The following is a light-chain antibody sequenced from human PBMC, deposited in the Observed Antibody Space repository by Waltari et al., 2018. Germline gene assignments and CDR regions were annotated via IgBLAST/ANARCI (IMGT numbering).Light chain of an antibody. CDR1: SDSIASNY. CDR3: QSYDSDEGVV. V-gene: IGLV6-57*03. J-gene: IGLJ2*01. CDR2: EDN. Sequence: NSLLTQPHSVSESPGKTVTISCTRTSDSIASNYVQWYQQRPGSAPTTVIFEDNQRPSGVPDRFSASSDTSSNSASLTISGLKTEDEALYYCQSYDSDEGVVFGGGTKLTVL.